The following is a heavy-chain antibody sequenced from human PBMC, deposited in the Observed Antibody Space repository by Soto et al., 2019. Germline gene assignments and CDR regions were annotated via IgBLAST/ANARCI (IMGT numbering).Heavy chain of an antibody. J-gene: IGHJ6*02. CDR3: ARAQGIAAAGTDYYGMDV. CDR1: GFTVSSNY. D-gene: IGHD6-13*01. CDR2: IYSGGST. Sequence: PGGSLRLSCAASGFTVSSNYMSWVRHAPGKGLEWVSVIYSGGSTYYADSVKGRFTISRDNSKNTLYLQMNSLRAEDTAVYYCARAQGIAAAGTDYYGMDVWGQGTTVTVSS. V-gene: IGHV3-53*01.